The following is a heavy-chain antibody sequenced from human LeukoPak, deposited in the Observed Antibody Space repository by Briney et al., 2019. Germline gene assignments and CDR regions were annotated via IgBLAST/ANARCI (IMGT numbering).Heavy chain of an antibody. V-gene: IGHV3-23*01. J-gene: IGHJ4*02. Sequence: GGSLRLSCAASGFTFSSYAMSWVRHAPGKGLEWVSAISGSGGSTYYADSVKGRFTISRDNSKNTLYLQMNSLRAEDTAVYYCAKVYYDSSGYFDYWGQGTLVTVSS. CDR2: ISGSGGST. CDR1: GFTFSSYA. D-gene: IGHD3-22*01. CDR3: AKVYYDSSGYFDY.